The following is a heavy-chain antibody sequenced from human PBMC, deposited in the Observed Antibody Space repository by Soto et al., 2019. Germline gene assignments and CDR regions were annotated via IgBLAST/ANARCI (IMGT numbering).Heavy chain of an antibody. CDR3: AKDEGPYSYGPYGTDV. Sequence: QVQLVESGGGVVQPGRSLRLSCAASGFTFSGYGMHWVRQAPGKVLEWVALISYDGSNKYYADSVKGRFTISRDNSKNTLYLQMNSLRAEDGAVYYCAKDEGPYSYGPYGTDVWGQGTTVTVSS. CDR1: GFTFSGYG. CDR2: ISYDGSNK. D-gene: IGHD5-18*01. V-gene: IGHV3-30*18. J-gene: IGHJ6*01.